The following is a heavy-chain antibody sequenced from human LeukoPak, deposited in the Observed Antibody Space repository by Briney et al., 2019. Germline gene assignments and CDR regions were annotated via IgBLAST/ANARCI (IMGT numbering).Heavy chain of an antibody. V-gene: IGHV1-2*02. D-gene: IGHD5-12*01. Sequence: ASVKVSCKASGYTFTDYYIHWVRQAPGQGREFVGWVNPHSGGTSYAAKFRGRVTLTRDTSTTTSYMDLSSLTSDDTAVYYCARDRSSLYNGNYAFWGQGTLVTVSS. CDR3: ARDRSSLYNGNYAF. J-gene: IGHJ4*02. CDR1: GYTFTDYY. CDR2: VNPHSGGT.